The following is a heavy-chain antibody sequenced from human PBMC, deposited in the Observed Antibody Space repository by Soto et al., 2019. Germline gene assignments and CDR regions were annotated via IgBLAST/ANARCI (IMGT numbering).Heavy chain of an antibody. D-gene: IGHD3-10*01. J-gene: IGHJ6*02. CDR2: ISAYNGNT. CDR1: GYTFTSYG. V-gene: IGHV1-18*01. Sequence: QVQLVQSGAEVKKPGASVKVSCKASGYTFTSYGISWVRQAPGQGLEWMGWISAYNGNTNYAQKLQGRVTMTTDTSTSTAYMELRSLRSDDTAVYYCARDRACATMVVLYGMDVWGQGTTVTVSS. CDR3: ARDRACATMVVLYGMDV.